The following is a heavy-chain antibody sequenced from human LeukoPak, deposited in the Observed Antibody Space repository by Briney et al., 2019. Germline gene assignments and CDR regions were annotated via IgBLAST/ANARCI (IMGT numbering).Heavy chain of an antibody. CDR2: ISGSDDST. CDR3: AKEDSLTTVYFDY. CDR1: GFTFSSYD. J-gene: IGHJ4*02. Sequence: GGSLRLSCAASGFTFSSYDMSWLRQAPGKGLEWVSAISGSDDSTYYADSVRGRFTISRDNSRNTLYLQVNSLRAEDTAVHYCAKEDSLTTVYFDYWGQGTLVTVSS. V-gene: IGHV3-23*01. D-gene: IGHD4-17*01.